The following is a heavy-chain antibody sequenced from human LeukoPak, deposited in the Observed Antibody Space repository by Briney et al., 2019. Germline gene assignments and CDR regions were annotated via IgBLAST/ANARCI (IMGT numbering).Heavy chain of an antibody. Sequence: GGSLRLSCAASGFTFDDYTMHWVRQAPGKGLEWVSLISWDGGSTYYADSVKGRFTISRDNGKNSLYLQMNSLRTEDTALYYCAKDLAALQYYYGVDVWGQGTTVTVSS. D-gene: IGHD6-13*01. V-gene: IGHV3-43*01. CDR2: ISWDGGST. CDR1: GFTFDDYT. CDR3: AKDLAALQYYYGVDV. J-gene: IGHJ6*02.